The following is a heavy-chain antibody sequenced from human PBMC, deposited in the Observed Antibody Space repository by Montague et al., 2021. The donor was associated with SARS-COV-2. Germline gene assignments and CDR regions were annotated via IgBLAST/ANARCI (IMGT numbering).Heavy chain of an antibody. CDR2: IYYSGST. Sequence: SETLSLTCTVSGGSICSSSYYWGWIRQPPGKGLEWIGSIYYSGSTYYNPSLKSRVTISVDTSKNQFSLKLSSVTAADTAVYYCAITYYYGSGSYYWYFDLWGRGTLVTVSS. D-gene: IGHD3-10*01. J-gene: IGHJ2*01. CDR3: AITYYYGSGSYYWYFDL. CDR1: GGSICSSSYY. V-gene: IGHV4-39*01.